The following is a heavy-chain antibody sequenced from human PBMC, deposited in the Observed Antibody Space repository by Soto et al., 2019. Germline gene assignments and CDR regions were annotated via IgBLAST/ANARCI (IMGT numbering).Heavy chain of an antibody. CDR1: GFSLTANGVA. V-gene: IGHV2-5*02. D-gene: IGHD3-9*01. CDR2: IYWDDDR. CDR3: ADHKETGYRLFDY. J-gene: IGHJ4*02. Sequence: QITLKESGPPLVKPTQTLTLTCTVSGFSLTANGVAVGWIRQPPGKALEWLALIYWDDDRRYTPSLAARLTINKDTSSNKVVLTMTNVDPVVAGTYFCADHKETGYRLFDYWGRGTLVTVAS.